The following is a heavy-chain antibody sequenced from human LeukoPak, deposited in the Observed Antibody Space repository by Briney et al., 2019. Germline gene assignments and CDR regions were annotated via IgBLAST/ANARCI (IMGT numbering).Heavy chain of an antibody. Sequence: PSETLSLTCTVSGGSISSYYWSWIRQPPGKGLEWIGEINHSGSTNYNPSLKSRVTISVDTSKNQFSLKLSSVTAADTAVYYCARASSNDSSGYYLDYWGQGTLVTVSS. D-gene: IGHD3-22*01. CDR2: INHSGST. V-gene: IGHV4-34*01. CDR1: GGSISSYY. J-gene: IGHJ4*02. CDR3: ARASSNDSSGYYLDY.